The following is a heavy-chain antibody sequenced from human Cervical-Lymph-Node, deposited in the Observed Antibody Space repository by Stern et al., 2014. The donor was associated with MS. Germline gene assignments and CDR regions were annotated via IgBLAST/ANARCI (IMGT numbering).Heavy chain of an antibody. D-gene: IGHD1-26*01. V-gene: IGHV3-30*04. J-gene: IGHJ4*02. Sequence: VQLVESGGGVVPPGRSLRLSCAASGFAFRRYALHWVRQAPGKGLEWVALISYDGRDKYYTDSVKGRFTVSRDNSNNTVDLEMNSLRLEDTAVYYCAKGGSGSYLDWGQGSLVTVSS. CDR3: AKGGSGSYLD. CDR1: GFAFRRYA. CDR2: ISYDGRDK.